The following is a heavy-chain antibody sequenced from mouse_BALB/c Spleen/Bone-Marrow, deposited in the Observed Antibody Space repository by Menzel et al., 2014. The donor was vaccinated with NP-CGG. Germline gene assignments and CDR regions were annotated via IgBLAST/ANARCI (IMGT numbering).Heavy chain of an antibody. V-gene: IGHV1-80*01. Sequence: VQLQQSGAELVRPGSSVKISCKASGYAFSAYWMNWVKRGPGQGLEWIGQIYPGDGDTNYNGKFKGKATLTADKSSSTAYMQLSSLTSEDSAVYFCTRSTATFDYWGQGTTLTVSS. CDR3: TRSTATFDY. CDR2: IYPGDGDT. D-gene: IGHD1-2*01. CDR1: GYAFSAYW. J-gene: IGHJ2*01.